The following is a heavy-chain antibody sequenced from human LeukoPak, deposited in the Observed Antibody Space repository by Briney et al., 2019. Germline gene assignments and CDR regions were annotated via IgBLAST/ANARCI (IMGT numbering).Heavy chain of an antibody. Sequence: PSETLSLTCTVSGGSISSYYWSWIRQPPGKGLEWIGYIYYSGSTNYNPSLKSRVTISVDTSKNQFSLKLSSVTAADTAVYYCARDRPYYYILTGYSYYYYGMDVWGQGTTVTVSS. J-gene: IGHJ6*02. CDR1: GGSISSYY. D-gene: IGHD3-9*01. CDR2: IYYSGST. CDR3: ARDRPYYYILTGYSYYYYGMDV. V-gene: IGHV4-59*01.